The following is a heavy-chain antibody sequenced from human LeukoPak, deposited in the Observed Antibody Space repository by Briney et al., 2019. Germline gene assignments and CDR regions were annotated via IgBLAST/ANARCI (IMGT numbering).Heavy chain of an antibody. D-gene: IGHD6-19*01. CDR3: ARGKYSSGPYFDY. V-gene: IGHV3-30-3*01. CDR1: GFTFSSYW. J-gene: IGHJ4*02. Sequence: GGSLRLSCAASGFTFSSYWMSWVRQAPGKGLEWVAVISYDGSNKYYADSVKGRFTISRDNSKNTLYLQMNSLRAEDTAVYYCARGKYSSGPYFDYWGQGTLVTVSS. CDR2: ISYDGSNK.